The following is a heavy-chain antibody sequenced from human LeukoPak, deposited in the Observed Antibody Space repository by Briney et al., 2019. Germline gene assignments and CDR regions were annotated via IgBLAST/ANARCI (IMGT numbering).Heavy chain of an antibody. D-gene: IGHD3-22*01. CDR1: GGTFSSYA. CDR2: IIPIFGTA. J-gene: IGHJ4*02. Sequence: SVKVSCKASGGTFSSYAISWVRQAPGQGLEWMGGIIPIFGTANYAQKFQGRVTITADESTSTAYMELSSLRSEDTAVYYCAREDYYDSSGYYYFLDYWGQGTLVTVSS. V-gene: IGHV1-69*13. CDR3: AREDYYDSSGYYYFLDY.